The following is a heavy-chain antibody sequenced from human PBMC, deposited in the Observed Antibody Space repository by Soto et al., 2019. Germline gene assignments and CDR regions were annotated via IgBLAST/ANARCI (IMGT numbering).Heavy chain of an antibody. CDR3: ARVGLRGIAVAGVDAFDI. Sequence: ASVKVSCKVSGYTLTELSMHWVRQAPGKGLEWMGGFDPEDGETIYAQKFQGRVTMTEDTSTSTAYMELSSLRSEDTAVYYCARVGLRGIAVAGVDAFDIWGQGTMVTVSS. V-gene: IGHV1-24*01. D-gene: IGHD6-19*01. CDR1: GYTLTELS. CDR2: FDPEDGET. J-gene: IGHJ3*02.